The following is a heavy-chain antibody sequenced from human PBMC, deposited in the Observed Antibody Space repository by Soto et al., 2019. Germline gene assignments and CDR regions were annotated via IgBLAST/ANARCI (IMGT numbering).Heavy chain of an antibody. CDR1: GGTFSSYA. Sequence: ASVKVSCKASGGTFSSYAISWVRQAPGQGLEWMGGIIPIFGTANYAQKFQGRVTITADDSTNTAYMELSSLRSEDTAVYYCARGHPRRYNWNGSYYYGMDVWGQGTTVTVSS. V-gene: IGHV1-69*13. CDR2: IIPIFGTA. D-gene: IGHD1-1*01. CDR3: ARGHPRRYNWNGSYYYGMDV. J-gene: IGHJ6*02.